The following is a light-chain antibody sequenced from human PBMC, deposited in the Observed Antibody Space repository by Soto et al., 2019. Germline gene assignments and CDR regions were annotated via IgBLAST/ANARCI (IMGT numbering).Light chain of an antibody. Sequence: DIVLTQSPGTLSLSPGERATLSCRSSQSVSSNYLAWYQQKPDQAPRLVIYDVSGRAAGIPDRFSGSGSGTDFTITSSRLEPEDAAVYYCQHYGISPTFGQGTKVEIK. CDR1: QSVSSNY. CDR3: QHYGISPT. J-gene: IGKJ1*01. CDR2: DVS. V-gene: IGKV3-20*01.